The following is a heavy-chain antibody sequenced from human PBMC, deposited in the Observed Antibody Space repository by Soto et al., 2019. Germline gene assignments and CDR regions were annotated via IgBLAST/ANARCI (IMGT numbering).Heavy chain of an antibody. CDR2: IYYSGST. J-gene: IGHJ4*02. Sequence: PSETLSLTCTVSGGSISSYYWSWIRQPPGKGLEWIGYIYYSGSTNYNPSLKSRVTISVDTSKNQFSLKLSTVTAADTAVYFCARGMDNNKVGWWGQGTLVTVSS. V-gene: IGHV4-59*01. CDR1: GGSISSYY. D-gene: IGHD1-1*01. CDR3: ARGMDNNKVGW.